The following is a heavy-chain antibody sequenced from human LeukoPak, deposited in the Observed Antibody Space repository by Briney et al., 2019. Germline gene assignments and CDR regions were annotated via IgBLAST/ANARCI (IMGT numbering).Heavy chain of an antibody. CDR2: ISGSGGST. D-gene: IGHD3-3*01. Sequence: GGSLRLSCAASGFTFSNYAMNWVRQAPGKGPGWVSAISGSGGSTSYADSVKGRFTISRDNSKNTLYLQMNSLRAEDTAVYYCAKDRYDFWIGYKYYFDYWGQGTLVTVSS. CDR3: AKDRYDFWIGYKYYFDY. V-gene: IGHV3-23*01. CDR1: GFTFSNYA. J-gene: IGHJ4*02.